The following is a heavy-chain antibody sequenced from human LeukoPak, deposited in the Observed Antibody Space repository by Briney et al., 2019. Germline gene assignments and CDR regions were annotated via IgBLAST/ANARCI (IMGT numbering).Heavy chain of an antibody. V-gene: IGHV4-59*08. CDR3: ARKPANTAAFDI. CDR1: GGSINTYY. CDR2: FRDNGEN. Sequence: PSETLSLTCTVSGGSINTYYWSWIRQPPGKGLEWIAYFRDNGENNYNPALKRRVAISVNTANTQFSLRLNFVTAADTAIYYCARKPANTAAFDIWGLGTMVAVSS. J-gene: IGHJ3*02. D-gene: IGHD5-18*01.